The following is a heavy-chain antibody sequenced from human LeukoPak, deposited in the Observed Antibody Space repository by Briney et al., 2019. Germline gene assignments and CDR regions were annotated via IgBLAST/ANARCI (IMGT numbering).Heavy chain of an antibody. CDR2: IYPGDSDT. V-gene: IGHV5-51*01. CDR3: ARGGLRFDSLESFDP. J-gene: IGHJ5*02. D-gene: IGHD5/OR15-5a*01. Sequence: GGSLRLSYKGSGYSFTSYWIGWVRQMPGKGLEWMGIIYPGDSDTRYSPSFQGQVTISADKSISTAYLQWSSLKASDTAMYYCARGGLRFDSLESFDPWGQGTLVTVSS. CDR1: GYSFTSYW.